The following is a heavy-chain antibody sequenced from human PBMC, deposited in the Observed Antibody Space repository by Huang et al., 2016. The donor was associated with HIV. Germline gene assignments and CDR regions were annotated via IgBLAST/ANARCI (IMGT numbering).Heavy chain of an antibody. CDR1: GFSILIYY. CDR3: AREGITPSGTEVSGFDF. V-gene: IGHV1-46*03. CDR2: VNPSSGGA. Sequence: QVQLVQSGAEVKKPGASVTISCKASGFSILIYYIHWVRQAPGQGLEWMGIVNPSSGGANYAQKYKGRVTMTRETSTRTLDMELSRLRSEDTAVYYCAREGITPSGTEVSGFDFWGQGTPVSVSS. J-gene: IGHJ5*01. D-gene: IGHD6-13*01.